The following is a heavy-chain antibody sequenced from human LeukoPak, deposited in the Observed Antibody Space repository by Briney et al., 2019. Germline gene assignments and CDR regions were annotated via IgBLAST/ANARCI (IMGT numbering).Heavy chain of an antibody. V-gene: IGHV1-2*02. CDR3: ARGLNEDDFWSAYQMDV. CDR2: INPNSGGT. Sequence: ASVKVSCKASGYTFTGYYMHWVRQAPGQGLEWMGWINPNSGGTNYAQKFQGRVTMTRDTSISTAYMEVTRLRSDDTAVYYCARGLNEDDFWSAYQMDVWGKGTTVTVSS. J-gene: IGHJ6*04. D-gene: IGHD3-3*01. CDR1: GYTFTGYY.